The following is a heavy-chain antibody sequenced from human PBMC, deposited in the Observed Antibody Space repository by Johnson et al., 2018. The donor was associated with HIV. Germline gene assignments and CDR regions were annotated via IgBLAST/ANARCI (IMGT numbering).Heavy chain of an antibody. CDR2: IRSKANSYAT. CDR3: ARVTRYNWNSDAFDI. CDR1: GFTFSGSA. Sequence: VQLVESGGGLVQPGGSLKLSCAASGFTFSGSAMHWVRQASGKGLEWVGRIRSKANSYATAYAASVKGRFTISRDDSKNTAYLQMNSLKTEDTAVYYCARVTRYNWNSDAFDIWGQGTMVTVSS. D-gene: IGHD1-1*01. J-gene: IGHJ3*02. V-gene: IGHV3-73*01.